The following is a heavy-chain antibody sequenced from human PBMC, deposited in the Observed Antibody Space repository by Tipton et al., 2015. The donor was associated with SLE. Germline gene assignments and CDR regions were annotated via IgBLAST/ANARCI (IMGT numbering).Heavy chain of an antibody. J-gene: IGHJ6*02. Sequence: SLRLSCAASGFTFNGYWMTWVRQAPGKGLEWVANINEDGSEKYYVDSVRGRFTISRDNAKNSLYLQMNSLRADDTAVYYCAKDTLEAARSSYYYGMDVWGQGTTVTVSS. CDR2: INEDGSEK. V-gene: IGHV3-7*03. CDR3: AKDTLEAARSSYYYGMDV. CDR1: GFTFNGYW. D-gene: IGHD6-6*01.